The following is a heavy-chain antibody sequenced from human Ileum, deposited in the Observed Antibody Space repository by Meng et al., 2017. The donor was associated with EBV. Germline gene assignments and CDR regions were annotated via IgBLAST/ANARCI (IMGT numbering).Heavy chain of an antibody. Sequence: QGQLEGGGPGVVKPSQTRSLTCAVSGVSISSGYFHWSWIRQPPGKGLEWIGHSGSTSYNPSLRSRVTISVDTSKNQFSLKVDSATAGDTAVYYCVSYAVGAGGIGYWGQGILVTVSS. CDR1: GVSISSGYFH. J-gene: IGHJ4*02. CDR2: HSGST. V-gene: IGHV4-30-4*01. D-gene: IGHD1-26*01. CDR3: VSYAVGAGGIGY.